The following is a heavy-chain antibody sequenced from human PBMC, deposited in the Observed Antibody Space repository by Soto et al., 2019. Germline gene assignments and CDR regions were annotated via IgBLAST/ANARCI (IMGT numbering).Heavy chain of an antibody. CDR2: ISSSSSTI. V-gene: IGHV3-48*01. D-gene: IGHD3-10*01. CDR1: GFTFSTYS. J-gene: IGHJ6*02. Sequence: PGGSLRLSCAASGFTFSTYSMNGVRQAPGKGLEWVSYISSSSSTIFYADSVKGRFTVSRDNAKNSLYLQMNSLRAEDTAVYYCATYYGSGTYFPDHYYNGMDGWGQGTTVTVSS. CDR3: ATYYGSGTYFPDHYYNGMDG.